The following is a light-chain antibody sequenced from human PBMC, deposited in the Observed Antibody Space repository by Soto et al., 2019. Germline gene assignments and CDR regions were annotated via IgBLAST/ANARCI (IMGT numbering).Light chain of an antibody. V-gene: IGKV1-39*01. CDR2: AAS. CDR3: QESYSTPHT. CDR1: QRLSSY. Sequence: DIQMTQSPSSLSASVGDRVTITCRASQRLSSYLNWYQQKPGKAPNLLIYAASSLQRGVPSMFSDSRSGTDFTLTISRLQPEDFAPYYRQESYSTPHTFGQGPKLAIK. J-gene: IGKJ2*01.